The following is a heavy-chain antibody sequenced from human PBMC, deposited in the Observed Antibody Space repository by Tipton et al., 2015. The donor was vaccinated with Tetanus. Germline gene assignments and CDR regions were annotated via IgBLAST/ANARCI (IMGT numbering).Heavy chain of an antibody. J-gene: IGHJ4*02. D-gene: IGHD6-19*01. V-gene: IGHV5-51*01. CDR1: GYSFPSYW. CDR2: IYPGNSET. CDR3: ARHGGSAVAGIIDS. Sequence: QLVQSGAEVKKPGESLKISCQGSGYSFPSYWITWVRQMPGKGLEWMGIIYPGNSETSYSPSFEGLVTVSVDKSISTAYLQWRSLKASDTAIYYCARHGGSAVAGIIDSWGQGTLVTVSS.